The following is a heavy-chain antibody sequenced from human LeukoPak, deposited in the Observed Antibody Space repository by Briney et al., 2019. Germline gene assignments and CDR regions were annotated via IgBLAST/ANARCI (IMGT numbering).Heavy chain of an antibody. D-gene: IGHD6-13*01. J-gene: IGHJ5*02. Sequence: PGGSLRLSCAASGFTFSSYSMNWVRQAPGKGLEWVSSISSSSYIYYADSVKGRFTISRDNSKNTLYLQMNSLRAEDTAVYYCARAGYYSSSWYNWFDPWGQGTLVTVSS. CDR2: ISSSSYI. V-gene: IGHV3-21*01. CDR1: GFTFSSYS. CDR3: ARAGYYSSSWYNWFDP.